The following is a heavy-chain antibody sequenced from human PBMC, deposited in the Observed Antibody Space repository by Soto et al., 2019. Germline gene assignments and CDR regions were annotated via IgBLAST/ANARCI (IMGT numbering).Heavy chain of an antibody. D-gene: IGHD1-1*01. CDR2: IYPGDSDT. V-gene: IGHV5-51*01. Sequence: PXYSLKLSWQCSENSFTSYWSGLVLQMPGKGLEWMGIIYPGDSDTRYSPSFQGQVTISADKSISTAYLQWSSLKASDTAMYYCATRGYNVHKHTLGPWGQGTLVTVSS. J-gene: IGHJ5*02. CDR1: ENSFTSYW. CDR3: ATRGYNVHKHTLGP.